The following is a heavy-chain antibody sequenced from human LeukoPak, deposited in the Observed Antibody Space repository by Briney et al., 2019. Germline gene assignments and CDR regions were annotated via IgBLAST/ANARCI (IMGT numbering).Heavy chain of an antibody. D-gene: IGHD6-13*01. J-gene: IGHJ6*02. CDR2: IKEDGSEE. CDR3: ARDPYSRSWSYGMDV. CDR1: GFTFSNYA. V-gene: IGHV3-7*05. Sequence: GGSLRLSCAASGFTFSNYAMSWVRQTPEKGLEWVANIKEDGSEEVYVDSVKGRFTISRDNAKSSLYLQMNSLRTEDTAVYYCARDPYSRSWSYGMDVWGQGTTVTVSS.